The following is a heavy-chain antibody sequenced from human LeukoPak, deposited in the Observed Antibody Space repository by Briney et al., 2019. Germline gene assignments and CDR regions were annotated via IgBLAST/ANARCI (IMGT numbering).Heavy chain of an antibody. Sequence: ASGKVSCKASGYTFTGYYMHWVRQAPGQGLEWMGWINPNSGGTNYAQKFQGRVTMTRDTSISTAYMELSRLRSDDTTVYYCARSLGYCSGGNCLPADWFHPWAQGTLVTVSS. J-gene: IGHJ5*02. D-gene: IGHD2-15*01. V-gene: IGHV1-2*02. CDR3: ARSLGYCSGGNCLPADWFHP. CDR2: INPNSGGT. CDR1: GYTFTGYY.